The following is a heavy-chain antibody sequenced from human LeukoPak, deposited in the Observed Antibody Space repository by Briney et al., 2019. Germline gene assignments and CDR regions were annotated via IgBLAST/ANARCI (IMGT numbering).Heavy chain of an antibody. J-gene: IGHJ5*02. V-gene: IGHV4-59*12. D-gene: IGHD2-15*01. CDR3: ARGLVVRVVAARGNWFDP. CDR2: IYYSGST. CDR1: GGSISSYY. Sequence: SETLSLTCNVSGGSISSYYWSWIRQPPGKGLEWIGYIYYSGSTNYNPSLKSRVTISVDTSKNQFSLKLSSVTAADTAVYYCARGLVVRVVAARGNWFDPWGQGTLVTVSS.